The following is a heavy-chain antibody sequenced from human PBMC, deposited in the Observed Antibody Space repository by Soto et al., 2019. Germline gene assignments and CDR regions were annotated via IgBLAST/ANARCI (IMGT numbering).Heavy chain of an antibody. Sequence: LRLSCAASGFTFSSYGMHWVRQAPGKGLEWVAVISYDGSNKYYADSVKGRFTISRDNSKNTLYLQMNSLRAEDTAVYYCAKSQIVVVPAATMDVCGQGTTVTVS. D-gene: IGHD2-2*01. CDR3: AKSQIVVVPAATMDV. CDR1: GFTFSSYG. V-gene: IGHV3-30*18. J-gene: IGHJ6*02. CDR2: ISYDGSNK.